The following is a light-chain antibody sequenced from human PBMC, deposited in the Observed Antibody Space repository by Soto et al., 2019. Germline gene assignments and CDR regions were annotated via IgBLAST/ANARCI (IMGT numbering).Light chain of an antibody. J-gene: IGKJ2*01. CDR2: DAS. V-gene: IGKV3-11*01. CDR3: QQRSIWPTRYT. CDR1: QSVSSY. Sequence: EIVLTQSPATPSLSPGERATLSCRASQSVSSYLAWYQQKPGQAPRLLIYDASNRATGIPARFSGSGSGTDFTLTISSLEPEDFAVYYCQQRSIWPTRYTFGQGTKLEIK.